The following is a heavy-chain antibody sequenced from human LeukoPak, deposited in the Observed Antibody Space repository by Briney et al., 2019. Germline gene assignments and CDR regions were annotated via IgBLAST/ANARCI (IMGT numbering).Heavy chain of an antibody. CDR2: INPNSGGT. CDR3: ARTQNYDILTGYSYGMDV. V-gene: IGHV1-2*04. CDR1: GYTFTGYY. Sequence: ASVKVSYKASGYTFTGYYMHWVRQAPGQGLEWMGWINPNSGGTNYAQKFQGWVTMTRDTSISTAYMELSRLRSDDTAVYYCARTQNYDILTGYSYGMDVWGQGTTVTVSS. D-gene: IGHD3-9*01. J-gene: IGHJ6*02.